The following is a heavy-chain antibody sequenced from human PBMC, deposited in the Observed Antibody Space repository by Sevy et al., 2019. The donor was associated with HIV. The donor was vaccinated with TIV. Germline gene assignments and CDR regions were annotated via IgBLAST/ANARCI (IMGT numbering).Heavy chain of an antibody. Sequence: ASVKVSCKASGYTFTGYYMHWVRQAPGQGLEWMGRINPNSGGTNYAQKFQGRVTMTRDTSISTAYMELSRLRSDDTAVYYCARDGIAAAGTCVSFVHNWFDPWGQGTLVTVSS. D-gene: IGHD6-13*01. CDR1: GYTFTGYY. V-gene: IGHV1-2*06. CDR3: ARDGIAAAGTCVSFVHNWFDP. J-gene: IGHJ5*02. CDR2: INPNSGGT.